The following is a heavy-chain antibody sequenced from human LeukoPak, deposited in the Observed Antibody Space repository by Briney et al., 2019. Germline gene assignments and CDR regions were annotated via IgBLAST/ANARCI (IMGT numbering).Heavy chain of an antibody. CDR1: GYAFTSYG. D-gene: IGHD7-27*01. V-gene: IGHV1-18*01. CDR2: ISAYNGNT. J-gene: IGHJ3*02. Sequence: ASVKVSCKASGYAFTSYGISWVRQAPGQGLEWMGWISAYNGNTNYAQKLQGRVTMTTDTSTSTAYMELRSLRSDDTAVYYCARTMGIKHYDALDIWGQGTMVTVSS. CDR3: ARTMGIKHYDALDI.